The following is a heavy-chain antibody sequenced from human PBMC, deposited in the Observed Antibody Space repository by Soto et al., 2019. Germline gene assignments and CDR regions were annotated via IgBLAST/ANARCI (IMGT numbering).Heavy chain of an antibody. D-gene: IGHD3-3*01. V-gene: IGHV3-30*03. CDR2: ISYDGSNK. CDR1: GFTFSNYG. CDR3: ATSRDAYNFISDFDY. Sequence: QVQLVESGGGVVQPGRSLRLSCAASGFTFSNYGMHWVRQAPGKGLEWVAVISYDGSNKYNADSVKGRFTISRDNSKYTLYLQMNSLSAEDTAVYYCATSRDAYNFISDFDYWGQGTLITVSS. J-gene: IGHJ4*02.